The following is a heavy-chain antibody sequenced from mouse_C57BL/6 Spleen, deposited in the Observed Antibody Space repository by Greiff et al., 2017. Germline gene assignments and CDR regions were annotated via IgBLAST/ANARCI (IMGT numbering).Heavy chain of an antibody. CDR3: ASNWGNFTYYFDY. CDR2: IHPNSGST. CDR1: GYTFTSYW. J-gene: IGHJ2*01. Sequence: QVQLQQPGAELVKPGASVKLSCKASGYTFTSYWMHWVKQRPGQGLEWIGMIHPNSGSTNSNEKFKSKATLTVDKSSSTAYMQLSSLTSEDSAVYYCASNWGNFTYYFDYWGQGTTLTVSS. D-gene: IGHD2-1*01. V-gene: IGHV1-64*01.